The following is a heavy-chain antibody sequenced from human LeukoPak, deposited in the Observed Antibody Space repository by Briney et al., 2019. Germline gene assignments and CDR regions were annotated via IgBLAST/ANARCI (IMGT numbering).Heavy chain of an antibody. J-gene: IGHJ3*02. V-gene: IGHV4-59*08. CDR1: GGSISSYY. D-gene: IGHD3-10*01. CDR2: IYYSGST. CDR3: ARQRGGWSDAFDI. Sequence: PSQTLSLTCTLSGGSISSYYCSWIRQPPGKGLEWIGYIYYSGSTNYNPSLKSRVTISVDTSKNQFSLKLSSVTAADTAVYYCARQRGGWSDAFDIWGQGTMVTVSS.